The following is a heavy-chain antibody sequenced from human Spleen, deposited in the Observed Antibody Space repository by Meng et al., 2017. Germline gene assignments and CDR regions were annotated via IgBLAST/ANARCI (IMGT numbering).Heavy chain of an antibody. V-gene: IGHV3-74*01. CDR3: ARVSYCGADCYSTFDY. Sequence: GESLKISCAASGFTFSSYWMHWVRQAPGKGLVWVSRINSDGSSTSYADSVKGRFTISRDNAKNTLYLQMNSLRAEDTAVYYCARVSYCGADCYSTFDYWGQGLLVTVSS. J-gene: IGHJ4*02. CDR2: INSDGSST. CDR1: GFTFSSYW. D-gene: IGHD2-21*02.